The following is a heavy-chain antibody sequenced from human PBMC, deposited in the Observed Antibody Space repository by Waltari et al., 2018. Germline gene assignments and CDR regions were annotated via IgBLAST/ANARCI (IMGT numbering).Heavy chain of an antibody. V-gene: IGHV3-33*01. J-gene: IGHJ3*02. CDR2: IWYDGSNK. CDR3: ARGFSSSWWDAFDI. D-gene: IGHD6-13*01. CDR1: GFTFSSYG. Sequence: QVPLVESGGGVVQPGRSLRLSCPASGFTFSSYGLPWVRPAPGKGLGWVAVIWYDGSNKYYADSVKGRVTISRDKSKNTLYLQMNSLRAEDTAVYYCARGFSSSWWDAFDIWGQGTMVTVSS.